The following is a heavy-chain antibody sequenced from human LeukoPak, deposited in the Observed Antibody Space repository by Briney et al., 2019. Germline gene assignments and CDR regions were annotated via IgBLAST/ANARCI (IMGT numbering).Heavy chain of an antibody. CDR1: GFTFSSYA. J-gene: IGHJ4*02. Sequence: GGSLRLSCAASGFTFSSYAMSWVRQAPGKGLEWVSSITVSGPIAYYADSVKGRFTISRDTSKDTLFLQMNSLRAADTAVDYCAKGNSAYYYDYWGQGTLVTVSS. CDR3: AKGNSAYYYDY. D-gene: IGHD1-26*01. V-gene: IGHV3-23*01. CDR2: ITVSGPIA.